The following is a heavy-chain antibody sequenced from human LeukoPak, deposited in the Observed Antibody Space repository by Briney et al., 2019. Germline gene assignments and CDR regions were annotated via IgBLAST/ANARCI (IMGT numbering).Heavy chain of an antibody. J-gene: IGHJ4*02. CDR1: GFRFTDYS. CDR2: LGRSGEYK. D-gene: IGHD2-2*01. V-gene: IGHV3-11*06. CDR3: ARDTKYAFDN. Sequence: GGSLRLSCAASGFRFTDYSMSWVRQAPGKGLECVAGLGRSGEYKYYADSVKGRFTISGDKAKNSVYLQMNSLRVEDTAVYYCARDTKYAFDNWGQGTLVTVSS.